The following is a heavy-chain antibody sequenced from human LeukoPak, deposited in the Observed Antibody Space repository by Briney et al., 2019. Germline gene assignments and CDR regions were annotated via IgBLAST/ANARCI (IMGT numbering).Heavy chain of an antibody. CDR1: GGSFSGYY. CDR3: ARERWLQLVIDY. D-gene: IGHD5-24*01. V-gene: IGHV4-34*01. CDR2: INHSGST. Sequence: SETLSLTCAVYGGSFSGYYWSWIRQPPGKGLEWIGEINHSGSTNYNPSLKSRVTISVDTSKNQFSLKLSSVAAADTAVYYCARERWLQLVIDYWGQGTPVTVSS. J-gene: IGHJ4*02.